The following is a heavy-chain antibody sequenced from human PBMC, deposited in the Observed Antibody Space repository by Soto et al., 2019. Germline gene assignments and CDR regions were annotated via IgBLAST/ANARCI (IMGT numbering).Heavy chain of an antibody. CDR2: IIPLFGTA. V-gene: IGHV1-69*01. J-gene: IGHJ4*02. CDR1: GGTFSTYA. D-gene: IGHD3-22*01. Sequence: QVQLVQSGAEVKKPGSSVKVSCKASGGTFSTYAIDWVRQAPGQGLEWMGGIIPLFGTAKYAQNFQGRITITADESTNTAYMELRILRSQDTAVYYCARGVHYDSSGYYYFYWGQGTLVTVSS. CDR3: ARGVHYDSSGYYYFY.